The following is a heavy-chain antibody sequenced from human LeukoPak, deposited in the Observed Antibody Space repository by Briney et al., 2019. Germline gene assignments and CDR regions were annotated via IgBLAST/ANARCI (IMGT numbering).Heavy chain of an antibody. D-gene: IGHD2-2*01. V-gene: IGHV4-34*01. Sequence: SETLSLTCAVYGGSFSGYYWSWIRQPPGKGREWIGEINHSGSTNYNPSLKSRVTISVDTSKNQFSLNLSSVTAADTAVYYCARRRIYCSSTSCRFDPWGQGTLVTVSS. CDR1: GGSFSGYY. CDR3: ARRRIYCSSTSCRFDP. CDR2: INHSGST. J-gene: IGHJ5*02.